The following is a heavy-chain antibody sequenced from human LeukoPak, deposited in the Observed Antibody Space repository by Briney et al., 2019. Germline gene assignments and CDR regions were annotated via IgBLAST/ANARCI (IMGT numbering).Heavy chain of an antibody. J-gene: IGHJ5*02. Sequence: GGSLRLSCAASGFPFSNYGMNWLRQAPGKGLEWVAYISSTTSTIHYADSVKGRFTISRDNAKNLLFLQMNSLRDEDTALCYCAKVGQEQSLDNWFATWGQGTPVTVSS. V-gene: IGHV3-48*02. CDR2: ISSTTSTI. CDR1: GFPFSNYG. D-gene: IGHD6-19*01. CDR3: AKVGQEQSLDNWFAT.